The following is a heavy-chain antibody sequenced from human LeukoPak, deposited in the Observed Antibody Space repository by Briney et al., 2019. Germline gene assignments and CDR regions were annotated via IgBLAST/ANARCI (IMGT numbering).Heavy chain of an antibody. CDR2: INWNGGST. Sequence: PGGSLRLSCAASGFTFDDYGMSWVRQAPGKGLEWVSGINWNGGSTGYADSVKGRFTISRDNAKNSLYLQMNSLRAEDTALYYCARDMRDWYGYYFDYWGQGTLVTVSS. CDR1: GFTFDDYG. D-gene: IGHD6-19*01. CDR3: ARDMRDWYGYYFDY. J-gene: IGHJ4*02. V-gene: IGHV3-20*04.